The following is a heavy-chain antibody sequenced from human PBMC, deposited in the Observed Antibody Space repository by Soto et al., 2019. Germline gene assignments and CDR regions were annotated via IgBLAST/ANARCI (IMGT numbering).Heavy chain of an antibody. CDR1: GFTFSNYA. CDR3: ATDDRVGADWYFDL. J-gene: IGHJ2*01. Sequence: EVQLLESGGGLVQPGGSLRLSCAASGFTFSNYAMTWVRQAPGKGLEWVSLISGSGTYYADSVKGRFTISRDNSKNTLYLQMNSLRAEYTAGYYCATDDRVGADWYFDLRGRGTLVTVSS. D-gene: IGHD1-26*01. V-gene: IGHV3-23*01. CDR2: ISGSGT.